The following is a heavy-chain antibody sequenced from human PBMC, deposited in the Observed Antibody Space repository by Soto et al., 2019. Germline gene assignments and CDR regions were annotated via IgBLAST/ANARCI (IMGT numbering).Heavy chain of an antibody. CDR3: ANHRRSYSSSSINFDY. CDR1: GFTFSSYA. V-gene: IGHV3-23*01. CDR2: ISGSGGST. J-gene: IGHJ4*02. D-gene: IGHD6-6*01. Sequence: LRLSCAASGFTFSSYAMSWVRQAPGKGLEWVSAISGSGGSTYYADSVKGRFTISRDNSKNTLYLQMNSLRAEDTAVYYCANHRRSYSSSSINFDYWGQGTLVTVSS.